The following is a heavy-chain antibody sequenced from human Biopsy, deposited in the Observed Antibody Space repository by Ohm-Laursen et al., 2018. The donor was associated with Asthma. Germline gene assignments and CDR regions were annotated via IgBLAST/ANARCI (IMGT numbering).Heavy chain of an antibody. Sequence: SDTLSLTCTVSGASITSSAYYWGWIRQPPGKGLEWIGSMYYGETTYYSPSLKSRVTISVDTSKSQFSLILSSVTAADTAVYYCTRHDHRWDTYADYWGPGTLVTVSS. CDR2: MYYGETT. D-gene: IGHD2-2*01. CDR3: TRHDHRWDTYADY. J-gene: IGHJ4*02. V-gene: IGHV4-39*01. CDR1: GASITSSAYY.